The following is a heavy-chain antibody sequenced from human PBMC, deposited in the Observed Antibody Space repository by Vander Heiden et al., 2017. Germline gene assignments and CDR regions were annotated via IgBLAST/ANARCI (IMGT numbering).Heavy chain of an antibody. CDR2: INPSAGIT. V-gene: IGHV1-46*01. CDR3: AREAYRYGSSVYRFDY. CDR1: GYSFTNYH. D-gene: IGHD3-22*01. J-gene: IGHJ4*02. Sequence: QVQLVQSGAEVREPGASVKVSCKASGYSFTNYHLHWVRQAPGQGLEWMGIINPSAGITTYAQKFQGRFTMTRDTTTSTVYMDLSSLRSEDTAVYFCAREAYRYGSSVYRFDYWGQGTLVTVSS.